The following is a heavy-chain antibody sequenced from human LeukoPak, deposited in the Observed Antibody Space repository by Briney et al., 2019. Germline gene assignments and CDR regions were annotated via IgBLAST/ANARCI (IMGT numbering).Heavy chain of an antibody. CDR3: VYSSGWYPNFDY. J-gene: IGHJ4*02. CDR2: IKQDGSEK. V-gene: IGHV3-7*01. D-gene: IGHD6-19*01. CDR1: GFTFSSYA. Sequence: PGRSLRLSCAASGFTFSSYAMSWVRQAPGKGLEWVANIKQDGSEKYYVDSVKGRFTISRDNAKNSLYLQMNSLRAEDTAVYYCVYSSGWYPNFDYWGQGTLVTVSS.